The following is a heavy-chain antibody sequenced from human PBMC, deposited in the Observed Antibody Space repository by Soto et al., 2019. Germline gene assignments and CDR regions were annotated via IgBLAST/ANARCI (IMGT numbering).Heavy chain of an antibody. CDR1: GGSISSGGYY. D-gene: IGHD6-19*01. CDR2: IYYSGST. Sequence: QVQLQESGPGLVKPSQTLSLTCTVSGGSISSGGYYWSWIRQHPGKGLEWIGYIYYSGSTYYNPSLKSRVTISVDTSKNQFSLKLSSVTAADTAVYYCAREEAWGVGIAVIDYWGQGTLVTVSS. V-gene: IGHV4-31*03. CDR3: AREEAWGVGIAVIDY. J-gene: IGHJ4*02.